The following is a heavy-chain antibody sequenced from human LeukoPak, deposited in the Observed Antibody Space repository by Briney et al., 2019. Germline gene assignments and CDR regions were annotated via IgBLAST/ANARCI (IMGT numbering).Heavy chain of an antibody. CDR1: GYTFTGYY. Sequence: ASVKVSCKASGYTFTGYYMHWVRQAPGQGLEWMGWINPNSGGTNYAQKFQGRVAMTRDTSISTAYMELSRLRSDDTAVYYCARALNGYYPYFDYWGQGTLVTVSS. D-gene: IGHD3-9*01. V-gene: IGHV1-2*02. CDR2: INPNSGGT. CDR3: ARALNGYYPYFDY. J-gene: IGHJ4*02.